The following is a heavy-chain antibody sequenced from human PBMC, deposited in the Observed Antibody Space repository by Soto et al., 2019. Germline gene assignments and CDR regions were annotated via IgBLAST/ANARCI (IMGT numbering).Heavy chain of an antibody. V-gene: IGHV1-8*01. Sequence: QVQLVQSGAEVNKPGASLKVSCKSSGYTFTSYDINWVRQATGQGLEWMGWMNPNSGNTGYAQKFPGRVTMTRNNSISTAYMKLSSLRSEVTAVYYTASGYSYGYDSHWYYGMDVWGQGTTVTVSS. J-gene: IGHJ6*02. CDR1: GYTFTSYD. D-gene: IGHD5-18*01. CDR2: MNPNSGNT. CDR3: ASGYSYGYDSHWYYGMDV.